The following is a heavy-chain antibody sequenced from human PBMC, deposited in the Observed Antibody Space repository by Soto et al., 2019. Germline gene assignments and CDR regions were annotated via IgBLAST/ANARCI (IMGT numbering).Heavy chain of an antibody. CDR1: GFTVSSNY. V-gene: IGHV3-53*01. Sequence: GGSLRLSCAASGFTVSSNYMSWVRQAPGKGLEWVSVIYSGGSTYYADSVKGRFTISRDNSKNTLYLQMNSLRAEDTAVYYCARDSKLRTYDSSGYYGRYFDYWGQGT. CDR2: IYSGGST. CDR3: ARDSKLRTYDSSGYYGRYFDY. D-gene: IGHD3-22*01. J-gene: IGHJ4*02.